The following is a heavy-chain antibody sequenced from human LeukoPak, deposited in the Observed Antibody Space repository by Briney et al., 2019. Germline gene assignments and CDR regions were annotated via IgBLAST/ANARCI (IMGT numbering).Heavy chain of an antibody. J-gene: IGHJ4*02. CDR1: GFAFSTYW. D-gene: IGHD6-19*01. V-gene: IGHV3-7*01. Sequence: GASLRLSCAASGFAFSTYWMKWVRQAPGKGLEWMASIKDDGSANYYVDSVKGRFTISRDTAKNSLYLRMNSLRVEDTAVYYCARQKSGVAVAGPGDDWGQGTLVTVSS. CDR3: ARQKSGVAVAGPGDD. CDR2: IKDDGSAN.